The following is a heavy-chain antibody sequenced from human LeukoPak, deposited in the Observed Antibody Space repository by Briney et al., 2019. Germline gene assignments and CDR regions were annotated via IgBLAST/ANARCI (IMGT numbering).Heavy chain of an antibody. CDR1: GFTFNSAW. Sequence: GRSLRLSCAASGFTFNSAWMNWVRQAPGKGLEWVGRIKTKSDGGTTDYAAAVKGRFTISRDDSKDTLYLQMNSLKTEDTAVYYCITSINWGQGTLVTVSS. J-gene: IGHJ4*02. CDR3: ITSIN. D-gene: IGHD3-10*01. V-gene: IGHV3-15*01. CDR2: IKTKSDGGTT.